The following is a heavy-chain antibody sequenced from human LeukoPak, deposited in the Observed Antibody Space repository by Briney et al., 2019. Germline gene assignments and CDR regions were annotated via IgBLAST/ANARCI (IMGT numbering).Heavy chain of an antibody. CDR3: ARHSSGWSRYFDY. J-gene: IGHJ4*02. Sequence: SETLSLTCTVSGGSISSYYWSWIRQPPGKGLEWIGYTYYSGSTNSNPSLKSRVTISVDTSKNQFSLKLSSVTAADTAVYYCARHSSGWSRYFDYWGQGTLVTVSS. V-gene: IGHV4-59*08. D-gene: IGHD6-19*01. CDR1: GGSISSYY. CDR2: TYYSGST.